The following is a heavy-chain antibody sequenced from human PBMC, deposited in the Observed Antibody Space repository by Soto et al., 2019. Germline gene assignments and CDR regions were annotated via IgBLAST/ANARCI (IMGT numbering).Heavy chain of an antibody. CDR2: IWYDGSNK. Sequence: QVQLVESGGGVVQPGRSLRLSCAASGFTFSSYGMHWVRQAPGKGLEWVAVIWYDGSNKYYADSVKGRFTISRDNSKNTLYLQMNSLRAEDTAVYYCARAPIKYCSSTSCPGVDYWGQGTLVTVSS. J-gene: IGHJ4*02. D-gene: IGHD2-2*01. CDR1: GFTFSSYG. CDR3: ARAPIKYCSSTSCPGVDY. V-gene: IGHV3-33*01.